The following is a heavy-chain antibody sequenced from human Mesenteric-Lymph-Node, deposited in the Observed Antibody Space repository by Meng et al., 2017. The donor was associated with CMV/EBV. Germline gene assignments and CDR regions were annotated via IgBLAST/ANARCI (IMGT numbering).Heavy chain of an antibody. CDR2: INGGNGNT. CDR1: GYTFTTDGNA. Sequence: AGYTFTTDGNAMHWVRQAPGQRLEWMGWINGGNGNTKYSQKFQGRVTITRDTSASTVYMNLSSLRSEDTAVYYCARAINSDYVPFDYWGQGTLVTVSS. CDR3: ARAINSDYVPFDY. D-gene: IGHD4-11*01. V-gene: IGHV1-3*01. J-gene: IGHJ4*02.